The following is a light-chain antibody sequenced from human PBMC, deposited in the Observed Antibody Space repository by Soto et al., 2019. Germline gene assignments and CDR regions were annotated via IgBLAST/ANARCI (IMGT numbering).Light chain of an antibody. CDR2: GNS. CDR1: SSNIWAGYD. CDR3: QSYDSSLSAL. V-gene: IGLV1-40*01. Sequence: QSVLTQPPSVSGAPGQRVTISCTGSSSNIWAGYDLHWYQQLPVTAPKLLIYGNSNRPSGVPDRFSGSKSGTSASLAITGLQAEDEADYYCQSYDSSLSALFGGGTKLTVL. J-gene: IGLJ2*01.